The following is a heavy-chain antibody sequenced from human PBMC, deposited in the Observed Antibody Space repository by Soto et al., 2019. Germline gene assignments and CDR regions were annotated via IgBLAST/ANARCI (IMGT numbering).Heavy chain of an antibody. D-gene: IGHD5-18*01. V-gene: IGHV4-61*01. CDR1: GGSVSSGTYY. CDR2: IHYSGST. Sequence: PSETLSLTCTVSGGSVSSGTYYRSWIRQPPGRGLEWIGYIHYSGSTTYNPSLKSRVIISVDTSKNLVSLKLTSVTAADTAVYYCARIPVDTSMIYWLDPWGQGTLVTVSS. J-gene: IGHJ5*02. CDR3: ARIPVDTSMIYWLDP.